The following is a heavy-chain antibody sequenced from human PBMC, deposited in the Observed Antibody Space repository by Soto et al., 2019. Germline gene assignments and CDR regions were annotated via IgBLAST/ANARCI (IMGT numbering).Heavy chain of an antibody. D-gene: IGHD3-10*01. CDR1: GGTFSSYA. Sequence: QVQLVQSGAEVKKPGSSVKVSCKASGGTFSSYAISWVRQAPGQGLEWMGGIIPIFGTANYAQKFQGRVTITADESTSTAYMELSSLRSEDTAVYHCAVYGSGSSNYYYYGMDVWGQGTTVTVSS. CDR2: IIPIFGTA. V-gene: IGHV1-69*01. CDR3: AVYGSGSSNYYYYGMDV. J-gene: IGHJ6*02.